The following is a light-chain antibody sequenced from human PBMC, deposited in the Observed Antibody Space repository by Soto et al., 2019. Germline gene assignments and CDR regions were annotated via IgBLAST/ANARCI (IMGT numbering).Light chain of an antibody. CDR1: QSVNSN. J-gene: IGKJ1*01. CDR3: QQYNNWPPT. V-gene: IGKV3-15*01. Sequence: EIVMTQSPATLSVSPGERATLSCRASQSVNSNLAWYQQKPGQAPRLLIYGASTRATGIPARFSGSGSGTEFTLTISSLQSEDFAVHYCQQYNNWPPTFGQGTKVEIK. CDR2: GAS.